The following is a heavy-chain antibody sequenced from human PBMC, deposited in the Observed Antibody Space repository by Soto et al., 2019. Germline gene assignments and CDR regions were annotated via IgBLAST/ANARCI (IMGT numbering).Heavy chain of an antibody. V-gene: IGHV3-30*18. D-gene: IGHD2-2*01. Sequence: QAPGKGLQWVAGVSYDGRDQFYADSVKGRFTISRDNSKNTLYLQMNSLRLEDTAVYYCAKKVVPSARGENWFDPWGQGTLVTVSS. J-gene: IGHJ5*02. CDR2: VSYDGRDQ. CDR3: AKKVVPSARGENWFDP.